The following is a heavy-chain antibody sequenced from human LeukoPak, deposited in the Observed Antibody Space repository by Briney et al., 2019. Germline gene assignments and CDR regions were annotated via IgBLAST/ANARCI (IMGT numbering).Heavy chain of an antibody. D-gene: IGHD2-2*01. V-gene: IGHV3-49*03. CDR2: SRSRAHAGST. CDR1: GFTFGENA. Sequence: GRSLRLSCTAVGFTFGENAMICFRQSPGKGLEWVCLSRSRAHAGSTEYAASVMRRFTMSRDDSKNIAYLQMNSLETEDTAVYYCSRVERSSINNYYYYMAVWGKGTSVTVSS. J-gene: IGHJ6*03. CDR3: SRVERSSINNYYYYMAV.